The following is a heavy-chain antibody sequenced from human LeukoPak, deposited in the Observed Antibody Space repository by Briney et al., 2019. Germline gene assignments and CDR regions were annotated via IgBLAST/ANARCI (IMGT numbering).Heavy chain of an antibody. V-gene: IGHV1-18*01. CDR1: GYTFTSYG. CDR2: ISAYNGNT. D-gene: IGHD3-9*01. Sequence: ASVKVSCKASGYTFTSYGISWVRQAPGQGLEWMGWISAYNGNTNYAQKLQGRVTMTTDTSTSTAHMELRSLRSDDTAVYYCARYYDILTGPNDAFDIWGQGTMVTVSS. J-gene: IGHJ3*02. CDR3: ARYYDILTGPNDAFDI.